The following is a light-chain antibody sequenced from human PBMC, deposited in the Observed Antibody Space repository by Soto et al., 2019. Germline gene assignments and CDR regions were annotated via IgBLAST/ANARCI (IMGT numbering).Light chain of an antibody. CDR1: QSISSW. V-gene: IGKV1-5*03. Sequence: DIQMTQCPSTLSASVGDRVTITCRASQSISSWLAWYQQKPGKAPKLLIYKASSLESGVPSRFSGSGSGTEFTLTISSLQPDDFATYYCQQYNSYSGTFGQGTKVDIK. CDR3: QQYNSYSGT. J-gene: IGKJ2*01. CDR2: KAS.